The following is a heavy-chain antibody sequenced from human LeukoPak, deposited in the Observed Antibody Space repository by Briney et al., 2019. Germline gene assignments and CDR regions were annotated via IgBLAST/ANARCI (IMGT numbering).Heavy chain of an antibody. CDR2: ISSSSTI. D-gene: IGHD3-9*01. J-gene: IGHJ4*02. CDR1: GFTFSSYS. V-gene: IGHV3-48*01. CDR3: ARATKNYDILTGYSN. Sequence: GGSLRLSCAASGFTFSSYSMNWVRQAPGKGLEWVSYISSSSTIYYADSVKGRFTISRDNAKNSLYLQMNSLRAEDTAVYYCARATKNYDILTGYSNWGQGTLVTVSS.